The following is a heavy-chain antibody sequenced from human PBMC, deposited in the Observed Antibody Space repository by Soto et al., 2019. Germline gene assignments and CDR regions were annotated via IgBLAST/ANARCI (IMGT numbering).Heavy chain of an antibody. CDR3: ARDLGYCSGGICYSVLDY. CDR2: IKQDGSEK. Sequence: EVQLVESGGGLVQPGGSLRLSCAASGFTFSSNWMNWVRQAPGKGLEWVANIKQDGSEKYYVDSVKGRFTISRDNAKNSLYLQMNSLRAEDTAVYYCARDLGYCSGGICYSVLDYWGQGTLVTVSS. V-gene: IGHV3-7*01. CDR1: GFTFSSNW. D-gene: IGHD2-15*01. J-gene: IGHJ4*02.